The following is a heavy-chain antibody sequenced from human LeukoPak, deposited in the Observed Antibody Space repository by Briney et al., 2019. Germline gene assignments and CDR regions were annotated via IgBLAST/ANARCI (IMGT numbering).Heavy chain of an antibody. D-gene: IGHD6-19*01. CDR2: ISWNSGSI. V-gene: IGHV3-9*01. J-gene: IGHJ4*02. CDR3: AKDKLNIAVAGLDY. CDR1: GFTFDDYA. Sequence: PGRSLRLSCAASGFTFDDYAMHWVRQAPGKGLEWVSGISWNSGSIGYADSVKGRFTISRDNAKNSLYLQMNSLRAEDTALYYCAKDKLNIAVAGLDYWGQGTLVTVSS.